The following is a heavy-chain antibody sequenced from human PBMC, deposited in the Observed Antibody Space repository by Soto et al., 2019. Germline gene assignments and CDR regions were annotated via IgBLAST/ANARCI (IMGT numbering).Heavy chain of an antibody. CDR3: ARGRPRKLVRGVLSQSDY. D-gene: IGHD3-10*01. Sequence: ASVKVSCKASGYTFTSYDINWVRQATGQGLEWMGWMNPNSGNTGYAQKFQGRVTMTRNTSISTAYMELSSLRSEDTAVYYCARGRPRKLVRGVLSQSDYWGQGTLVTVSS. CDR2: MNPNSGNT. J-gene: IGHJ4*02. CDR1: GYTFTSYD. V-gene: IGHV1-8*01.